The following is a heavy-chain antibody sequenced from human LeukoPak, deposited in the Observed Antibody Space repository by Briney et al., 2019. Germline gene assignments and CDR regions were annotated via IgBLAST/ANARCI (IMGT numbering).Heavy chain of an antibody. CDR3: ARGASSWLYYFDY. V-gene: IGHV4-34*01. CDR2: INHSGST. D-gene: IGHD6-13*01. CDR1: GGSFSYDY. J-gene: IGHJ4*02. Sequence: ASETLSLTCAVYGGSFSYDYWSWIRQPPGKGLEWIGEINHSGSTNYNPSLKSRVTISVDTSKNQFSLKLSSVTAADTAVYYCARGASSWLYYFDYWGQGTLVTVSS.